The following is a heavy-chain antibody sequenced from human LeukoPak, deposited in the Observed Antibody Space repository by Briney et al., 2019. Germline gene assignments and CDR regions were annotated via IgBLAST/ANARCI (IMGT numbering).Heavy chain of an antibody. Sequence: SETLSLTCTVSGGSISSSSYSWGWIRQPPGKGLEWIGSIYYSGSTYYNPSLKSRVTISVDTSKNQFSLKLSSVTAADTAVYYCARLRVDYFDYWGQGTLVTVSS. D-gene: IGHD2-15*01. CDR1: GGSISSSSYS. J-gene: IGHJ4*02. V-gene: IGHV4-39*01. CDR3: ARLRVDYFDY. CDR2: IYYSGST.